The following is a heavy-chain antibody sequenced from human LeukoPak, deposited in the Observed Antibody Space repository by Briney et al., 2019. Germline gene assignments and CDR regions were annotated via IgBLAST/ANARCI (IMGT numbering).Heavy chain of an antibody. Sequence: PSETLSLTCTVSGGSISSGGYYWSWIRQHPGKGLEWIGYIYYSGSTYYNPSLKSRVTISVDTSKNQFSLKLSSVTAADTAVYYCARAPHIVVVRPWYYFDYWGQGTLVTVSS. CDR3: ARAPHIVVVRPWYYFDY. J-gene: IGHJ4*02. CDR2: IYYSGST. CDR1: GGSISSGGYY. D-gene: IGHD2-21*01. V-gene: IGHV4-31*03.